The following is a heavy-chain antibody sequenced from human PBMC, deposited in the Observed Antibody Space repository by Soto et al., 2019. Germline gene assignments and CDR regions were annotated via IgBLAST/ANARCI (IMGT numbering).Heavy chain of an antibody. D-gene: IGHD7-27*01. CDR3: ARGSVGNDH. CDR2: IWYDGSNK. CDR1: GFTFSGYG. Sequence: PGGSLRLSCVASGFTFSGYGMHWVRQAPGKGLEWVAVIWYDGSNKYYADSVKGRFTISRDNSKSTVYRQMNSLRAEDTAVYYCARGSVGNDHWGQGTLVTVSS. J-gene: IGHJ4*02. V-gene: IGHV3-33*01.